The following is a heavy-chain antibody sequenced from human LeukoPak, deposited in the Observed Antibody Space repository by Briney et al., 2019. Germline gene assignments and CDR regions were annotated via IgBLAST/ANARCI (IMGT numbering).Heavy chain of an antibody. CDR3: AKGDNWNYPYYFDY. CDR1: GFTFESYG. J-gene: IGHJ4*02. D-gene: IGHD1-7*01. V-gene: IGHV3-23*01. Sequence: GGSLRLSCAASGFTFESYGMNWVRQAPGKGLEWVSAISGSGGSTYYADSVKGRFTISRDNSKNTLYLQMNSLRAEDTAVYYCAKGDNWNYPYYFDYWGQGTLVTVSS. CDR2: ISGSGGST.